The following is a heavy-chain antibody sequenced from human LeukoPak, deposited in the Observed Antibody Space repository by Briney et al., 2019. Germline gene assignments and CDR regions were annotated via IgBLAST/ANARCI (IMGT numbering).Heavy chain of an antibody. CDR2: INHSGST. D-gene: IGHD3-10*01. Sequence: SGTLSLTCAVYGGSFSGYYWSWVRQPPGKGLEWIGEINHSGSTNYNPSLKSRVTISVDTSKTQFSPKLSSVTAADTAVYYCARVKYGSGRPYYFDYWGQGTLVTVSS. CDR1: GGSFSGYY. CDR3: ARVKYGSGRPYYFDY. V-gene: IGHV4-34*01. J-gene: IGHJ4*02.